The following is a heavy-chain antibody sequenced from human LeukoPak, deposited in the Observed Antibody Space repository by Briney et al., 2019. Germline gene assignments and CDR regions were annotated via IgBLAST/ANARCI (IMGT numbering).Heavy chain of an antibody. CDR3: ARGGYGDDAFDF. J-gene: IGHJ3*01. CDR1: GYTFRIYA. Sequence: ASVKVSCKASGYTFRIYAINWVRQAPGQGLEWMGWIDTNTGNPTYAQGFTGRFVFSLDTSVTTVYLQVSSLKAEDTAVYYCARGGYGDDAFDFWGQGTMVTVSS. V-gene: IGHV7-4-1*02. CDR2: IDTNTGNP. D-gene: IGHD4-17*01.